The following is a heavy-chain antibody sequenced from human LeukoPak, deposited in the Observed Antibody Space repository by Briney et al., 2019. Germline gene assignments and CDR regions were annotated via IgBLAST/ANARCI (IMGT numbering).Heavy chain of an antibody. CDR1: GGSISSYY. CDR3: ARVVVDTAMAYYFDY. Sequence: PSETLSLTCTVSGGSISSYYWSWIRPPPGKGLEWIGYIYYSGSTNYNPSLKSRVTISVDTSKNQFSLKLSSVTAADTAVYYCARVVVDTAMAYYFDYWGQGTLVTVSS. CDR2: IYYSGST. J-gene: IGHJ4*02. D-gene: IGHD5-18*01. V-gene: IGHV4-59*01.